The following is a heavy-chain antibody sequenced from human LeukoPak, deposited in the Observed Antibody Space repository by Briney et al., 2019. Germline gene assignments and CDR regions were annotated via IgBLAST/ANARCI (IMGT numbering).Heavy chain of an antibody. CDR2: ISSNGGST. J-gene: IGHJ2*01. D-gene: IGHD3-3*01. CDR3: VKGLRFLEWVNWYFDL. V-gene: IGHV3-64D*09. Sequence: GGSLRLSCSASGFTFSSYAMHWVRQAPGKGLEYVSAISSNGGSTYYADSVKGRFTISRDNPKNTLYLQMSSLRAEDTAVYYCVKGLRFLEWVNWYFDLWGRGTLVTVSS. CDR1: GFTFSSYA.